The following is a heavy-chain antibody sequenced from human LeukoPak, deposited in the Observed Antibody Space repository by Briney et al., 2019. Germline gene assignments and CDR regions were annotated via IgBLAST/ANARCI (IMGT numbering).Heavy chain of an antibody. CDR1: GGTFSSYA. CDR3: ARYLLGYCSSTSCPFDY. J-gene: IGHJ4*02. CDR2: IIPIFGTA. V-gene: IGHV1-69*13. Sequence: GASVKVSCKASGGTFSSYAISWVRQAPGQGLEWMGGIIPIFGTANYAQKFQGRVTITADESTSTAYMELSSLRSEDTAVYYCARYLLGYCSSTSCPFDYWGQGTLVTVSS. D-gene: IGHD2-2*01.